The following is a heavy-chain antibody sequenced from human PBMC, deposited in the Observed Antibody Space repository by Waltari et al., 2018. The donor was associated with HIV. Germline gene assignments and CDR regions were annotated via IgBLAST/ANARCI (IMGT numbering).Heavy chain of an antibody. J-gene: IGHJ5*02. V-gene: IGHV4-61*03. CDR3: ARIVASAGLRFDR. D-gene: IGHD2-21*01. CDR2: IDYTGRA. CDR1: GDSVSRGGYY. Sequence: QVQLQESGPGLVKPSETLSLTCSVSGDSVSRGGYYWSWMRQPPGKGLGWIGNIDYTGRANYNPSLKTRVTISVDTSKNHFSLKLTSVTAGDTAIYYCARIVASAGLRFDRWGQGSLVTVSS.